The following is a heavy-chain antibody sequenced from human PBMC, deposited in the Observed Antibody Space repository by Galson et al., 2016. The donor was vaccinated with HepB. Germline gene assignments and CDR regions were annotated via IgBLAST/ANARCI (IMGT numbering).Heavy chain of an antibody. J-gene: IGHJ4*02. CDR1: GFTFSSYT. CDR2: IRYDGSYK. Sequence: SLRLSCATSGFTFSSYTMHWVRQAPGKGLEWVSVIRYDGSYKHYGGYVKGRFTISLDNSKNTLYLQMNSLRIEYTAVYYCARVEGLGSNWYRAPHFDSWGQGTLVTVSS. V-gene: IGHV3-33*01. CDR3: ARVEGLGSNWYRAPHFDS. D-gene: IGHD6-13*01.